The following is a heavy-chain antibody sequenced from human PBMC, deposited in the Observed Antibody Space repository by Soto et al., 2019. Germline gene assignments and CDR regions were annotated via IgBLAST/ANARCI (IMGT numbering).Heavy chain of an antibody. J-gene: IGHJ4*02. CDR2: IYYSGST. D-gene: IGHD3-22*01. V-gene: IGHV4-59*01. CDR3: ARDRRGDYYDSSGYFDY. CDR1: GGSISGYY. Sequence: PSETLSLTCTVSGGSISGYYWSWIRQPPGKGLEWVGYIYYSGSTNYNPSLKSRVTISVDTSKNQFSLRLSSVTAADTGVYYCARDRRGDYYDSSGYFDYWGQGTLVTVSS.